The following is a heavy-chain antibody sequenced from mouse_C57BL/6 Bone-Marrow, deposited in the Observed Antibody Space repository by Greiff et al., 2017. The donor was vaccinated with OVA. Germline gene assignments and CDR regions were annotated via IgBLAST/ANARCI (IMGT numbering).Heavy chain of an antibody. V-gene: IGHV5-4*03. CDR2: ISDGGSYT. CDR3: ARGWLLYYAMDY. CDR1: GFTFSSYA. D-gene: IGHD2-3*01. Sequence: EVKLVESGGGLVKPGGSLTLSCAASGFTFSSYAMSWVRQTPEKRLEWVATISDGGSYTYYPDNVKGRFTISRDNAKNNLYLQMSHLKSEDTAMYYCARGWLLYYAMDYWGQGTSVTVSS. J-gene: IGHJ4*01.